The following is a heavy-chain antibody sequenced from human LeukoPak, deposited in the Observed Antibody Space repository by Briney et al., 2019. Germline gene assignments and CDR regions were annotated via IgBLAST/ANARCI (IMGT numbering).Heavy chain of an antibody. CDR2: INPFGGST. D-gene: IGHD2-15*01. V-gene: IGHV1-46*01. Sequence: GASVKVSCKASGYTFTSYYMHWVRQAPGQGLEWMGIINPFGGSTSYVQKFQGRVTMTRDTSTSTVYMELSRLRSEDTAVYYCARALEMGGEGWYPRGAFDIWGQGTMVT. CDR3: ARALEMGGEGWYPRGAFDI. CDR1: GYTFTSYY. J-gene: IGHJ3*02.